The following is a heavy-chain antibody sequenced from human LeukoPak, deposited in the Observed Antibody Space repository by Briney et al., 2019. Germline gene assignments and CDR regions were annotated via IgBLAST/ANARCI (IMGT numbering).Heavy chain of an antibody. CDR3: ARANYDFWSGSPSECIDY. CDR1: GYTFTGYY. Sequence: GASVKVSCKASGYTFTGYYMHWVRQAPGQGLEWMGWINPNSGGTNYAQKFQGRVTMTRDTSISTAYMELSRLRSDVTAVYYCARANYDFWSGSPSECIDYWGQGTLVTVSS. V-gene: IGHV1-2*02. D-gene: IGHD3-3*01. CDR2: INPNSGGT. J-gene: IGHJ4*02.